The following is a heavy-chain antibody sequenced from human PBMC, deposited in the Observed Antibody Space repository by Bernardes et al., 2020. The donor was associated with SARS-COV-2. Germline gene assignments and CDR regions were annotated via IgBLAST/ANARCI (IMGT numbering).Heavy chain of an antibody. V-gene: IGHV4-34*01. Sequence: SETLSLTCGVYGGSFIDYDWSWIRQPPGKGLEWIGYINHSGDTNYNPSLKSRVTISVDTSKNQFSLKLSSVTAADTAVYYCARQDIGAIFGVVITPAGMDVWGQGTTVTVSS. CDR2: INHSGDT. CDR3: ARQDIGAIFGVVITPAGMDV. CDR1: GGSFIDYD. J-gene: IGHJ6*02. D-gene: IGHD3-3*01.